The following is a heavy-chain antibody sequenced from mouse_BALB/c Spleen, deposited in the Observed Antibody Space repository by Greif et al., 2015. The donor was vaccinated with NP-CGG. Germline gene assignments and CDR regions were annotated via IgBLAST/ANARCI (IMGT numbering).Heavy chain of an antibody. Sequence: DVMLVESGGGLVQPGGSRRLSCAASGFTFSSFGMHWVRQAPEKGLEWVAYISSGSSTIYYADTVKGRFTISRDNPKNTLFLQMTSLRSEDTAMYYCASSKGIHYYGYGFAYWGQGTLVTVSA. V-gene: IGHV5-17*02. CDR3: ASSKGIHYYGYGFAY. CDR2: ISSGSSTI. CDR1: GFTFSSFG. D-gene: IGHD1-2*01. J-gene: IGHJ3*01.